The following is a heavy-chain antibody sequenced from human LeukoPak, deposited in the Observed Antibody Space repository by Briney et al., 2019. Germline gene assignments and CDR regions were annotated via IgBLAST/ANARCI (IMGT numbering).Heavy chain of an antibody. CDR2: IDPSDSYT. J-gene: IGHJ4*02. CDR1: GYSFTTYW. D-gene: IGHD6-19*01. V-gene: IGHV5-10-1*01. Sequence: NHGESLKISCKGSGYSFTTYWITWVRQMPGKGLEWMGRIDPSDSYTNYSPSFQGHFTISADKSISTAYLQWSSLKAPDTAMYYCKRQRSGWPLDFWGQGTLVTVSS. CDR3: KRQRSGWPLDF.